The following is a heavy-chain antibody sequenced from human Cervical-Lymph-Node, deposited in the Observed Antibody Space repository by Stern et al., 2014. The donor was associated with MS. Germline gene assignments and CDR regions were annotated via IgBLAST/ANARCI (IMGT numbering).Heavy chain of an antibody. J-gene: IGHJ3*02. CDR2: IVVGSGNT. CDR3: AAKRDYYDSSGTDAFDI. V-gene: IGHV1-58*01. CDR1: GFTFTSSA. D-gene: IGHD3-22*01. Sequence: QLVESGPEVKKPGTSVKVSCKASGFTFTSSAVQWVRQARGQRLAWIGLIVVGSGNTNDAQKFKEIVSITQDMSTSTAYMELSSLRSEDTAVYYCAAKRDYYDSSGTDAFDIWGQGTMVTVSS.